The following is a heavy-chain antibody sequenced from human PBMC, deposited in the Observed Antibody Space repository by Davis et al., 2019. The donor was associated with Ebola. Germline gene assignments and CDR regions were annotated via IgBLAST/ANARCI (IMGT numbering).Heavy chain of an antibody. V-gene: IGHV3-48*02. J-gene: IGHJ4*02. CDR1: GFTFSRNS. CDR3: ARAGMVQGVITKWDGY. D-gene: IGHD3-10*01. Sequence: PGGSLSLSCVASGFTFSRNSMNWVRHAPGKGLEWVSYISSSSTTIYYADSVKGRFTISRDNAKNALYLQMNSLRDEDTAVYYCARAGMVQGVITKWDGYWGQGTLVTVSS. CDR2: ISSSSTTI.